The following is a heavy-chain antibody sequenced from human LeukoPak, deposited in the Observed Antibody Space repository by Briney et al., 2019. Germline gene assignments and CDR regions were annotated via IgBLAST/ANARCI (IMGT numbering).Heavy chain of an antibody. J-gene: IGHJ6*02. Sequence: SVKVSCKASGGTFSSYAISWVRQAPGQGLEWMGRIIPILGIANYAQKFQGRVTITADKSTSTAYMELSSLRSEDTAVYYCARDDLQFDYGYYYYYGMDVWGQGTTVTVSS. D-gene: IGHD4-17*01. V-gene: IGHV1-69*04. CDR1: GGTFSSYA. CDR3: ARDDLQFDYGYYYYYGMDV. CDR2: IIPILGIA.